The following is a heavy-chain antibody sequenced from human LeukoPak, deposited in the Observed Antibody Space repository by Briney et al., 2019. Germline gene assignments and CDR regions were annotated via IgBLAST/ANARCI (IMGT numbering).Heavy chain of an antibody. CDR2: ISTSSSYI. D-gene: IGHD6-13*01. CDR3: ARDGAAAGYYYYYYMDV. V-gene: IGHV3-21*01. Sequence: GGSLRLSCAASGFTFSSYYMNWVRQAPGKGLEWVSCISTSSSYIYYADSVKGRFTISRDNAKNSLYLQMNSLRAEDTAVYYCARDGAAAGYYYYYYMDVWGKGTTVTVSS. J-gene: IGHJ6*03. CDR1: GFTFSSYY.